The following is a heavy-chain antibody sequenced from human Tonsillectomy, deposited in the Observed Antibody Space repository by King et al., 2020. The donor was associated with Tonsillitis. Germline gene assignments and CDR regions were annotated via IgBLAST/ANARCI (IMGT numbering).Heavy chain of an antibody. CDR3: AKGITYSDY. Sequence: VQLVESGGGLVQPGGSLRLSCAASGFPFSSYDMSWVRQAPGKGLEWVSAISGSGGYTYYADSVKGRCTISRDNSKNTLYLQMNSRRAEDTAVYYCAKGITYSDYWGQGTLVTVSS. D-gene: IGHD1-14*01. V-gene: IGHV3-23*04. CDR1: GFPFSSYD. J-gene: IGHJ4*02. CDR2: ISGSGGYT.